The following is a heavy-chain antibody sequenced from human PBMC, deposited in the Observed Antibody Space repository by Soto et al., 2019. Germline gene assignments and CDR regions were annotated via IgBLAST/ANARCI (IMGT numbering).Heavy chain of an antibody. CDR1: GYTFSSYH. V-gene: IGHV1-18*01. Sequence: QIQLVQSGAEVKKPGASVKVSCKASGYTFSSYHITWVRQAPGQGLEWMGWISAYNGNTNYAQNLPGRVTMTTDPSTSTAYMELRSLRSDDTAVYYWARDLPPVDSWGQGTLVTVSS. CDR3: ARDLPPVDS. CDR2: ISAYNGNT. J-gene: IGHJ4*02.